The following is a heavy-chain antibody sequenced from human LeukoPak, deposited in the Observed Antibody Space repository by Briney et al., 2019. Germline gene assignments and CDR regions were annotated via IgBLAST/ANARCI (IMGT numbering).Heavy chain of an antibody. D-gene: IGHD1-26*01. CDR1: GFTFSSYW. CDR3: ARDLGGSYYFPYYFDY. CDR2: IKQDGSEK. V-gene: IGHV3-7*01. J-gene: IGHJ4*02. Sequence: GGSLRLSCAASGFTFSSYWMSWVRQAPGKGLEWVANIKQDGSEKYYVDSVKGRFTISRDNAKNSLYLQMNSLRAEDTAVYYCARDLGGSYYFPYYFDYWGQGTLVTVSS.